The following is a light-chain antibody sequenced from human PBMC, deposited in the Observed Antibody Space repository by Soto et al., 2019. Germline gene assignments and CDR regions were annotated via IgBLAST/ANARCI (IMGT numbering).Light chain of an antibody. CDR2: DAS. Sequence: DIQMSQSPSTLSASVGDRVTITCRASENIAKWLAWYQQKPGRAPKLLIYDASTLESGVPSRFSGSGSGTEFTLTISILQSEDFASYYCKKFNILYTFGQGTKLEI. CDR1: ENIAKW. V-gene: IGKV1-5*01. J-gene: IGKJ2*01. CDR3: KKFNILYT.